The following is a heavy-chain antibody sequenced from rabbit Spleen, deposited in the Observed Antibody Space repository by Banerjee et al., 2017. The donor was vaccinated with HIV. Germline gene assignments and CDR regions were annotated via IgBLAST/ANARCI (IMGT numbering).Heavy chain of an antibody. Sequence: QEQLEESGGDLVKPEGSLTLTCTASGFSFSSSYYMCWVRQAPGKGLEWIACIYAGSSGNTYYASWAKGRFTISSHNAQNTLYLQLSSLTAADTATYFCARDLAGVIGWNFGWWGPGTLVTVS. CDR1: GFSFSSSYY. CDR2: IYAGSSGNT. CDR3: ARDLAGVIGWNFGW. V-gene: IGHV1S45*01. J-gene: IGHJ4*01. D-gene: IGHD4-1*01.